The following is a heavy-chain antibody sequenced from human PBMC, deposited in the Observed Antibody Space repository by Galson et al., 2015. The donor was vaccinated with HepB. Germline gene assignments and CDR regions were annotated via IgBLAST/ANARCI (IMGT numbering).Heavy chain of an antibody. V-gene: IGHV4-34*01. J-gene: IGHJ5*02. CDR3: ARGTRRWLQFPWFDP. Sequence: SETLSLTCAVYGGSFSGYYWSWIRQPPGKGLEWIGEINHSGSTNYNPSLKSRVTISVDTSKNQFSLKLSSVTAADTAVYYCARGTRRWLQFPWFDPWGQGTLVTVSS. CDR2: INHSGST. CDR1: GGSFSGYY. D-gene: IGHD5-24*01.